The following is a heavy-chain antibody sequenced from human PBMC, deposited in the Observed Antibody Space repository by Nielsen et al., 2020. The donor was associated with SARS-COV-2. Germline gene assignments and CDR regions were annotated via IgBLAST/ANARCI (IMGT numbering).Heavy chain of an antibody. CDR2: IDWDDDK. J-gene: IGHJ4*02. CDR3: ARILYYYDSSGYYYSPFDY. Sequence: WIRQPPGKALEWLARIDWDDDKYYSTSLKTRLTISKDTSKSQVVPTMTNMDPVDTATYYCARILYYYDSSGYYYSPFDYWGQGTLVTVSS. V-gene: IGHV2-70*11. D-gene: IGHD3-22*01.